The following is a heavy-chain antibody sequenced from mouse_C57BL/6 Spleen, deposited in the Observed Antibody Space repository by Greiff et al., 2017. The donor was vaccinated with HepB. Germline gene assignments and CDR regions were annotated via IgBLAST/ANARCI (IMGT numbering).Heavy chain of an antibody. J-gene: IGHJ2*01. V-gene: IGHV1-69*01. CDR3: ARGYDPYYVDC. CDR2: IDPSDSYT. CDR1: GYTFTSYW. Sequence: QVQLQQPGAELVMPGASVKLSCKASGYTFTSYWMHWVKQRPGQGLEWIGEIDPSDSYTNYNQKFKGKSTLTVDKSSSTAYMQLSSLTSEDSAVYYCARGYDPYYVDCWGQGTTLTVSS. D-gene: IGHD2-3*01.